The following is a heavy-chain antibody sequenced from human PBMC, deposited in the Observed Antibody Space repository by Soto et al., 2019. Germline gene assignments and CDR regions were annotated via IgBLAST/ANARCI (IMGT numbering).Heavy chain of an antibody. J-gene: IGHJ6*02. Sequence: EVQLVESGGGLVQPGGSLRLSCAASGFTFSSYWMSWVRQAPGKGLEWVANIKQDGSEKYYVDSVKGRFTISRDNAKNSLYLQMNRLGAEDTAVYYCAREPSIVGATNSYYDYYGMDVWGQGTTVTVSS. CDR2: IKQDGSEK. CDR3: AREPSIVGATNSYYDYYGMDV. V-gene: IGHV3-7*01. D-gene: IGHD1-26*01. CDR1: GFTFSSYW.